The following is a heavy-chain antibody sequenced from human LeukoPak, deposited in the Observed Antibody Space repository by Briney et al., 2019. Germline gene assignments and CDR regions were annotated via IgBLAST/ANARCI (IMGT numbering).Heavy chain of an antibody. CDR1: GGSISSFS. J-gene: IGHJ4*02. V-gene: IGHV4-59*01. CDR2: IYYSGST. CDR3: ARDSGGNYLDY. Sequence: ASETLSLACTVSGGSISSFSWSWIRQPPGKGLGWIGCIYYSGSTSYTPSLKSRVTISVDTSKSQISPNLSSMTAVDTAVYYCARDSGGNYLDYWGQGTLVTVSS. D-gene: IGHD1-1*01.